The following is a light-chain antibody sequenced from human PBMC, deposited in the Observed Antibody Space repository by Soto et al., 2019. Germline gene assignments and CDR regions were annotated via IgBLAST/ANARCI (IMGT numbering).Light chain of an antibody. CDR3: SSYSTIGAEVH. CDR1: NSDIGDYNF. Sequence: QSALTQPASVSGSPGRSITISCTGTNSDIGDYNFVSWYQQLPGKAPKLIISEVSNRPSGVSTRFSGSKSGNTASLTISGLQPEDEADYYCSSYSTIGAEVHFGGGTKLTVL. CDR2: EVS. J-gene: IGLJ2*01. V-gene: IGLV2-14*01.